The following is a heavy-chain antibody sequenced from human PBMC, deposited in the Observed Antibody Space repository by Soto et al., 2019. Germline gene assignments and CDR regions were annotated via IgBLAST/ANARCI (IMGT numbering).Heavy chain of an antibody. V-gene: IGHV4-61*01. Sequence: LSPTFTVSGGSVSSGSYYWSWIRQPPGKGLEWIVYIYCIGSTNYNPXXKSRVTIXXDTSKNQFSLXLSSVXSSDTAVYYCARRMEDTNGKRFDYWRLGTLVTGSS. J-gene: IGHJ4*02. D-gene: IGHD2-8*01. CDR1: GGSVSSGSYY. CDR2: IYCIGST. CDR3: ARRMEDTNGKRFDY.